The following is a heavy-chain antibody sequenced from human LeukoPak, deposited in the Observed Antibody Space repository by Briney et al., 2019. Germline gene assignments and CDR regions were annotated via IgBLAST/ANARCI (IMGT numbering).Heavy chain of an antibody. CDR2: ISSSNYI. J-gene: IGHJ5*02. CDR3: ARDRELRFVEWSTTAWFDP. V-gene: IGHV3-21*01. D-gene: IGHD3-3*01. CDR1: GFTFSSYS. Sequence: GGSLRLSCVASGFTFSSYSMNWVRQAPGKGLEWVSSISSSNYIYYADSVKGRFTISRDNAKNSLYLQMNSLRGEDTAVYYCARDRELRFVEWSTTAWFDPWGQGTLVTVSS.